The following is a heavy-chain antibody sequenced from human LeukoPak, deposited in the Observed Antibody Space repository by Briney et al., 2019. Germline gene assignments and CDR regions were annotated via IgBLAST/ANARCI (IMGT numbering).Heavy chain of an antibody. J-gene: IGHJ4*02. V-gene: IGHV3-74*01. Sequence: PGGSLRLSCAASGFTFSSYWMNWVRQAPGKGLVWVSRIASDGSSTTYADSVKGRFSISRDNSKITLYLQMNSLRAEDTAVYYCAKSYNGYESKPDYWGQGTLVTVSS. CDR2: IASDGSST. CDR1: GFTFSSYW. D-gene: IGHD5-12*01. CDR3: AKSYNGYESKPDY.